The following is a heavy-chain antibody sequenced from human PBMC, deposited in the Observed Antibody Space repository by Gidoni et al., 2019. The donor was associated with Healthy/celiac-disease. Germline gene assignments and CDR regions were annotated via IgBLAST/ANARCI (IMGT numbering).Heavy chain of an antibody. V-gene: IGHV3-33*01. D-gene: IGHD3-3*01. CDR1: GFTFSSYG. CDR3: ARDRLRFLEEGLRGMDV. J-gene: IGHJ6*02. Sequence: VQLVESGGGVVQPGRSLRLSCAAYGFTFSSYGMLWIRQEPGKGLEWVAVRWYDGSNEYYADSVEGRFTISRDNSKNALYLQMNSLRAEDTAVYYCARDRLRFLEEGLRGMDVWGQGTTVTVSS. CDR2: RWYDGSNE.